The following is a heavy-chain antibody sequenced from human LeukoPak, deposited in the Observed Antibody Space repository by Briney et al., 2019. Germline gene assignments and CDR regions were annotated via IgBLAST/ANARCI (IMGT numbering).Heavy chain of an antibody. D-gene: IGHD4-17*01. CDR2: IGGRGGNT. CDR1: GFTFSSYV. Sequence: GGSLRLSCAASGFTFSSYVMSWVRQAPGKGLEWDSSIGGRGGNTYYADSVKGRFTVSRDNSMNTLYLQMKSLRAEDTAVYYCARDDFGDSLYYFDYWGQGTLVTVSS. CDR3: ARDDFGDSLYYFDY. J-gene: IGHJ4*02. V-gene: IGHV3-23*01.